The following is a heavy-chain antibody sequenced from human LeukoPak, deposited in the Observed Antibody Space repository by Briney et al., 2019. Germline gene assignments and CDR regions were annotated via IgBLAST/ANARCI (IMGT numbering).Heavy chain of an antibody. CDR2: IKQDGTEK. V-gene: IGHV3-7*01. J-gene: IGHJ4*02. CDR1: GFTFTTYW. CDR3: ARGYSYGLT. Sequence: GGSLRLSCAASGFTFTTYWMSWVRQAPGKGLEWVANIKQDGTEKYYVDSVKGRFTISRDNAKNSLYLQMNSLRAEDTAVYYCARGYSYGLTWGQGTLVTVSS. D-gene: IGHD5-18*01.